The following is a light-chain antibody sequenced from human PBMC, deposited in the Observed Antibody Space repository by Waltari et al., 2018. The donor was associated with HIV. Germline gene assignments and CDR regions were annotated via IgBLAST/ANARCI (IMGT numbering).Light chain of an antibody. V-gene: IGLV1-44*01. J-gene: IGLJ3*02. Sequence: QSVLTQPPSASGTPGQRVTISCSGTRSNIGSNTVNWYQLLPGTAPKLLIYNDNERPSAFPVRFSGSRSGASASLAISGLQPEDEADYYCSSWDDRLNGQGVFGGGTKLTVL. CDR3: SSWDDRLNGQGV. CDR2: NDN. CDR1: RSNIGSNT.